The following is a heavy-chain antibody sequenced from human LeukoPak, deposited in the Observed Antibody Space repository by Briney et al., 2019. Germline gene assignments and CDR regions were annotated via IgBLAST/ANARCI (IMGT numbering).Heavy chain of an antibody. J-gene: IGHJ4*02. Sequence: ASVKVSCNASGYTFTGYYMHWVRHAHGQGLEWMGCSNPKTGDTNYAQKFQGRVTMTRDTSISKAYMELSRLRSDDTAVYYCARGSVVVPAATTEWGQGTLVTVSA. CDR2: SNPKTGDT. CDR3: ARGSVVVPAATTE. CDR1: GYTFTGYY. D-gene: IGHD2-2*01. V-gene: IGHV1-2*02.